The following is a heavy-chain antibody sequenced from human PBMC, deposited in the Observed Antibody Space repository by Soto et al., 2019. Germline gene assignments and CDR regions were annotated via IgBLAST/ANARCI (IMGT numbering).Heavy chain of an antibody. CDR2: VYYDGSNE. Sequence: QVQLVESGGGVVQPGRSLRLCCASSGFMFNRYGMHWVRQVPGKGLEWVADVYYDGSNEYYADSVKGRFTISRDNSKNTLFLQMNSLRADDTAVYYCARGPGRPPLKFSYMDVWGQGTTVTVSS. J-gene: IGHJ6*02. CDR1: GFMFNRYG. CDR3: ARGPGRPPLKFSYMDV. V-gene: IGHV3-33*01.